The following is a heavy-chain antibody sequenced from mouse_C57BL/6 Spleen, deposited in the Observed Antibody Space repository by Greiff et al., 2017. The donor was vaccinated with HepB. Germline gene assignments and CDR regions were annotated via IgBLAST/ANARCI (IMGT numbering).Heavy chain of an antibody. CDR1: GFTFSDYG. V-gene: IGHV5-17*01. J-gene: IGHJ2*01. CDR3: ARAYYSNPYYFDY. CDR2: ISSGSSTI. D-gene: IGHD2-5*01. Sequence: DVKLVESGGGLVKPGGSLKLSCAASGFTFSDYGMHWVRQAPEKGLEWVAYISSGSSTIYYADTVKGRFTISRDNAKNTLFLQMTSLRSEDTAMYYCARAYYSNPYYFDYWGQGTTLTVSS.